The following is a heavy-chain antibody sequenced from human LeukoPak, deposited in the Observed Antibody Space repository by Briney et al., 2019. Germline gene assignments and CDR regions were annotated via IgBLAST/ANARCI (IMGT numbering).Heavy chain of an antibody. CDR3: ARGGASSEWFDP. Sequence: PSETLSLTCTVSGDSISAYYWSWIRQTPGKGLEWIAFIHSSGTTNYNPSLTSRVSISVDTSNNQFSLSVNSVTAADTAVYYCARGGASSEWFDPWGQGTLVTVSS. V-gene: IGHV4-59*01. CDR2: IHSSGTT. J-gene: IGHJ5*02. CDR1: GDSISAYY. D-gene: IGHD6-25*01.